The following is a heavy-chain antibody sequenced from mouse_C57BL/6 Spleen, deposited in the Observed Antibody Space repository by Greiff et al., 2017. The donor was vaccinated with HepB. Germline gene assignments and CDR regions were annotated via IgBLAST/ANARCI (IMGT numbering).Heavy chain of an antibody. CDR3: ARTGGNYLDY. J-gene: IGHJ3*01. D-gene: IGHD2-1*01. CDR1: GYTFTSYW. V-gene: IGHV1-55*01. CDR2: IYPGSGST. Sequence: VQLQQPGAELVKPGASVKMSCKASGYTFTSYWITWVKQRPGQGLEWIGDIYPGSGSTNYNEKFKGKATLTVDTSSSAAYMQLSSLTSEDSAVYYCARTGGNYLDYWGQGTLVTVSA.